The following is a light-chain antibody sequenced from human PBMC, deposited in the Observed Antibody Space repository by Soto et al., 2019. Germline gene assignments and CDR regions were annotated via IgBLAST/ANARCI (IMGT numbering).Light chain of an antibody. V-gene: IGKV3-20*01. Sequence: EIVLTQSPGTLSLSPGEKATLSCRASQSVSSSYLAWYQQKPGQAPRLLIYGASSRSTGIPDRFSGSGSGTDFTLTISRLEPEDWAGYYCQQYGSSPPITFGQGTRREIK. CDR1: QSVSSSY. CDR3: QQYGSSPPIT. J-gene: IGKJ5*01. CDR2: GAS.